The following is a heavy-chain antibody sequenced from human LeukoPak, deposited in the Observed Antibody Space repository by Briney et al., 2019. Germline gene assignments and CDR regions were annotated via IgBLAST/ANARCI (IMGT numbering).Heavy chain of an antibody. V-gene: IGHV4-39*01. CDR2: AFYRGSA. J-gene: IGHJ4*02. CDR1: AGSITSSNYY. CDR3: AALTDTMIFVLY. D-gene: IGHD3/OR15-3a*01. Sequence: SETLPLTCTVPAGSITSSNYYWGWIRQTPEKRLEWIGSAFYRGSAYYNPSLKSRVTISLDTSTNQFSLRLTSLTAADTAVYYCAALTDTMIFVLYWGQGALVTVS.